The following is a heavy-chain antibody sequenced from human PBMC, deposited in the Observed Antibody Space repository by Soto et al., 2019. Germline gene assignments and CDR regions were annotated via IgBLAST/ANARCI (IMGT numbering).Heavy chain of an antibody. J-gene: IGHJ5*02. D-gene: IGHD1-1*01. Sequence: QVQLVECGGGVVQPGRSLRLSCAASGFTFSSHGMHWVRQAPGKGLEWVAVIWYDGSNKYYADSVKGRFTISRDNSKNTLYLQMNSLRAEDTAVYYCARWSDNKVVDPWGQGTLVTVSS. CDR1: GFTFSSHG. CDR2: IWYDGSNK. V-gene: IGHV3-33*01. CDR3: ARWSDNKVVDP.